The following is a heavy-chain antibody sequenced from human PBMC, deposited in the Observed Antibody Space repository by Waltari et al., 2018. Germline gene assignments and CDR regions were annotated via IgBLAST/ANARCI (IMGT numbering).Heavy chain of an antibody. Sequence: EVQLVESGGGLVQPGGYLRLSCDACGFTLSSYWMSWVRQAPGKGLEWVANIKKDGSEEYYVDSVRGRFTISRDNAKNSLYLQMNSLRPEDTAVYYCARDQWFAFDIWGQGTMVTVSS. J-gene: IGHJ3*02. CDR1: GFTLSSYW. CDR2: IKKDGSEE. V-gene: IGHV3-7*01. CDR3: ARDQWFAFDI. D-gene: IGHD3-22*01.